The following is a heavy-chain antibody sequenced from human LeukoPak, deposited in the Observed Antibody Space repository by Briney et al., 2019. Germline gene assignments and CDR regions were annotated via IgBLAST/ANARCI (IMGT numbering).Heavy chain of an antibody. V-gene: IGHV3-7*01. Sequence: GGSLRLSCAASGFTFNRYWMSWVRQAPGNELQWVANIKQDGSAKYYVDSVKGRFTISRDNAKNSLYLQMNSLRAEDTAVYYCARVQRGYSYNPLGYYYYYMDVWGKGTTVTVSS. D-gene: IGHD5-18*01. CDR3: ARVQRGYSYNPLGYYYYYMDV. J-gene: IGHJ6*03. CDR1: GFTFNRYW. CDR2: IKQDGSAK.